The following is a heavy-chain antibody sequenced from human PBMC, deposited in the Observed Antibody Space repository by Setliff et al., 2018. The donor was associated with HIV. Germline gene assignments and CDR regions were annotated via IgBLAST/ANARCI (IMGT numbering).Heavy chain of an antibody. CDR3: VKDVSWAAS. CDR2: ISGSSGSI. J-gene: IGHJ5*02. CDR1: GFPFSSYS. D-gene: IGHD2-15*01. V-gene: IGHV3-48*01. Sequence: PGGSLRLSCAASGFPFSSYSMNWFRQAPGKGLEWVSYISGSSGSIYHADTAKGRFTISRDSSKNTLYLQMDSLRVDDTAVYYCVKDVSWAASWGQGTLVTVPQ.